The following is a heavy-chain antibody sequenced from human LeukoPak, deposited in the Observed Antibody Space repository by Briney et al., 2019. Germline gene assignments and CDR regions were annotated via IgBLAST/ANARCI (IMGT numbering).Heavy chain of an antibody. Sequence: SETLSLTCAVSGGSISSGGYSWSWIRQPPGKGLEWIGYIYYSGSTNYNPSLKSRVTISVDTSKNQFSLKLSSVTAADTAVYYCARGVADNYYYYYGMDVWGQGTTVTVSS. D-gene: IGHD6-19*01. CDR1: GGSISSGGYS. CDR3: ARGVADNYYYYYGMDV. J-gene: IGHJ6*02. CDR2: IYYSGST. V-gene: IGHV4-61*08.